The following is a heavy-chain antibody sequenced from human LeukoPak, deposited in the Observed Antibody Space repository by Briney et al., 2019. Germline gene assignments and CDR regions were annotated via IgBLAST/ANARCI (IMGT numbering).Heavy chain of an antibody. CDR1: EFTFSSYS. D-gene: IGHD3-10*01. CDR3: TRGAFGELLKFDS. CDR2: IDSSSSYI. V-gene: IGHV3-21*01. J-gene: IGHJ4*02. Sequence: GGSLRLSCAASEFTFSSYSMNWVRQAPGKGLEWVSSIDSSSSYIYYADSVKGRFTISRDSAKNSLYLQMNSLRAEDTAVYYCTRGAFGELLKFDSWGQGTLVTVSS.